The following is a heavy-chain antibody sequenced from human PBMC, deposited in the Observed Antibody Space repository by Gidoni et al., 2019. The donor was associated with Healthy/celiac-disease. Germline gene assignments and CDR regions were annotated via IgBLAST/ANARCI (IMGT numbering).Heavy chain of an antibody. J-gene: IGHJ6*02. CDR2: ISSSSSYI. D-gene: IGHD3-22*01. Sequence: EVQLVESGGGLVKPGGSLRLSCAASGFTFLSYSLTWVPQAPGKGLEWVSSISSSSSYIYYADSVKGRFTISRDNAKNSLYLQMNSLRAEDTAVYYCARDPTYYYDSSGYYYTYYYGMDVWGQGTTVTVSS. CDR1: GFTFLSYS. CDR3: ARDPTYYYDSSGYYYTYYYGMDV. V-gene: IGHV3-21*01.